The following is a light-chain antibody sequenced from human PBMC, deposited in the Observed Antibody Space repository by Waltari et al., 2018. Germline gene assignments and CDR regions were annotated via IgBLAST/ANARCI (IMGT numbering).Light chain of an antibody. Sequence: DIQMTQSPSTLSASVGDRVTITCRASQSISSWLAWYQQKPGKAPKLLIYKASSLERGVPSRFSGSGSGTEFTLTISSLQPDDFATYYCQQYSSDSTFGQGTKVEIK. CDR1: QSISSW. CDR2: KAS. J-gene: IGKJ1*01. CDR3: QQYSSDST. V-gene: IGKV1-5*03.